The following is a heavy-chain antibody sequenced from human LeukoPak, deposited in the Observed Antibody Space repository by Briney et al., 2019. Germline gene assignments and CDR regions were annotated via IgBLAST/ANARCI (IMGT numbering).Heavy chain of an antibody. CDR2: MKQDGSEK. D-gene: IGHD2-2*01. CDR3: ARYGVAPGAYYYYYMDV. Sequence: GGSLRLSCAASGFTFSSYWMSWVRQAPGKGLEWVANMKQDGSEKNYVDSVKGRFTISRDNAKNSLYLQMNSLRAEDTAVYYCARYGVAPGAYYYYYMDVWGQGTTVTVSS. J-gene: IGHJ6*03. V-gene: IGHV3-7*01. CDR1: GFTFSSYW.